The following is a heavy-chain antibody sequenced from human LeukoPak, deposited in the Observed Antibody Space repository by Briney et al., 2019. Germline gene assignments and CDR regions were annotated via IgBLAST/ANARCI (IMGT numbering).Heavy chain of an antibody. Sequence: GTLTLTCTVSGGSISSYYWSWIRQPAGKGLEWIGRIYSSGSTNYNPSLTSRVTMSVDKCKNQFSLNLISVTAADTAPYYCAREATYYYDSSAQWPVFDYWGQGTLVTVSS. J-gene: IGHJ4*02. D-gene: IGHD3-22*01. CDR1: GGSISSYY. CDR2: IYSSGST. V-gene: IGHV4-4*07. CDR3: AREATYYYDSSAQWPVFDY.